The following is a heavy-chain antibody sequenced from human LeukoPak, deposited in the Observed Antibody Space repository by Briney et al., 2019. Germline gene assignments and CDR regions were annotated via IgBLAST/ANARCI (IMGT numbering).Heavy chain of an antibody. V-gene: IGHV1-69*04. CDR1: GGTFSSYA. CDR2: IIPILGIA. J-gene: IGHJ6*02. D-gene: IGHD6-13*01. CDR3: ARGGVYGSSSWYPNGMDV. Sequence: SVKVSCKASGGTFSSYAISWVRQAPGQGLEWMGRIIPILGIANYAQKFQGRVTITADKSTSTAYMELSSLRSEDTAVYYCARGGVYGSSSWYPNGMDVWGQGTTVTVSS.